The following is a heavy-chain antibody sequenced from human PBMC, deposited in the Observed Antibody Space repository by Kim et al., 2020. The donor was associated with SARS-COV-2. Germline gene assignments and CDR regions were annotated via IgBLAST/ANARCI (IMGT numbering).Heavy chain of an antibody. V-gene: IGHV3-11*05. Sequence: GRFTISRDNAKNSLYLQMNSLRAEDTAVYYCARDRLNVEYYYDSSGYLAYWGQGTLVTVSS. CDR3: ARDRLNVEYYYDSSGYLAY. J-gene: IGHJ4*02. D-gene: IGHD3-22*01.